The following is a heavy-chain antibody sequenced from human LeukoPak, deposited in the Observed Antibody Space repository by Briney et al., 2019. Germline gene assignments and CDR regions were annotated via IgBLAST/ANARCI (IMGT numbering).Heavy chain of an antibody. CDR2: IYTSGST. CDR3: ARLENYDILTGSGNWFDP. J-gene: IGHJ5*02. D-gene: IGHD3-9*01. V-gene: IGHV4-4*07. CDR1: GGSISSYY. Sequence: PSETLSLTCTVSGGSISSYYWSWIRQPAGKGLEWIGRIYTSGSTNYNPSLKSRVTMSVDTSKNQFSLKLSSVTAADTALYYCARLENYDILTGSGNWFDPWGQGTLVTVSS.